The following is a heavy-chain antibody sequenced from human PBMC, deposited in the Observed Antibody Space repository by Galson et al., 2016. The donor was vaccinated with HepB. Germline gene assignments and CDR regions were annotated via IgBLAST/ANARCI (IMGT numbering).Heavy chain of an antibody. Sequence: SLRLSCAASGFGFRSYGMHWVRQAPGKGLEWVAGISYDGTNTYYADSVKGRFSISRDDSKSTLYLQMNRLRAEDTAVYFCAKDAILGCGRDCYTDFWGQGTLVTVSS. J-gene: IGHJ4*02. CDR2: ISYDGTNT. CDR3: AKDAILGCGRDCYTDF. D-gene: IGHD2-21*02. CDR1: GFGFRSYG. V-gene: IGHV3-30*18.